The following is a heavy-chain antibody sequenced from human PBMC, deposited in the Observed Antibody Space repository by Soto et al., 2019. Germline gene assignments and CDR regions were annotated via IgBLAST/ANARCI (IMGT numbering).Heavy chain of an antibody. CDR1: GFTCSSYA. J-gene: IGHJ6*02. D-gene: IGHD2-15*01. V-gene: IGHV3-23*01. Sequence: GFLRLSCAASGFTCSSYAMSCVRQAPGKGLEWVSAISGSGGSTYYADSVKGRFTISRDNSKNTLYLQMNSLRAEDTAVYYCAKQVVVAGYYYGMDVWGQGTTVTVSS. CDR2: ISGSGGST. CDR3: AKQVVVAGYYYGMDV.